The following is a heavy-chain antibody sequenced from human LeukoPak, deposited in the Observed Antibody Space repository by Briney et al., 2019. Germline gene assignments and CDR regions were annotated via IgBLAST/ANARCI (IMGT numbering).Heavy chain of an antibody. CDR3: ASPRAEDYGYFDY. CDR1: GFTFSSYW. V-gene: IGHV3-7*01. J-gene: IGHJ4*02. CDR2: IKQDGSEK. Sequence: GGSLRLSCAASGFTFSSYWMSWVRQAPGKGLEWVVNIKQDGSEKYYVDSVKGRFTISRDNAKNSLYLQMNSLRAEDTAVYYCASPRAEDYGYFDYWGQGTLVTVSS. D-gene: IGHD4-17*01.